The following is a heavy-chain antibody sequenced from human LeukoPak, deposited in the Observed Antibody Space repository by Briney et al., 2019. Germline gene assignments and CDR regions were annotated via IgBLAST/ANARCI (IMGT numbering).Heavy chain of an antibody. CDR1: GGSFSGYY. D-gene: IGHD3-16*01. J-gene: IGHJ6*04. V-gene: IGHV4-34*01. Sequence: SETLSLTCAVYGGSFSGYYWSWIRQPPGKGLDWMGEINHGGSTNYHPSLKSRVTISVDTSKDQFSLKLTSVTAADTAVYYCARKGVGWATCMDVWGKGTTVTVSS. CDR3: ARKGVGWATCMDV. CDR2: INHGGST.